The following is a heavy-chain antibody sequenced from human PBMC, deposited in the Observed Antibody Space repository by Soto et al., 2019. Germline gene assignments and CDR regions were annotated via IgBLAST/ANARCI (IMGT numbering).Heavy chain of an antibody. CDR3: ARRKIVATIGSEHDAFDI. D-gene: IGHD5-12*01. J-gene: IGHJ3*02. Sequence: SETLSLTCTVSGGSISSYYWSWIRQPPGKGLEWIGYIYYSGSTNYNPSLKSRVTISVDTSKNQFSLKLSSVTAADTAVYYCARRKIVATIGSEHDAFDIWGQGTMVTVSS. V-gene: IGHV4-59*08. CDR2: IYYSGST. CDR1: GGSISSYY.